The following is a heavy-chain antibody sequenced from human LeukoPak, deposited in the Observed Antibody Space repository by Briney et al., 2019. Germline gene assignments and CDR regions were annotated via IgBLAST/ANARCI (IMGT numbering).Heavy chain of an antibody. D-gene: IGHD3-22*01. Sequence: SETLSLTCTVSGGSISSYYWSWIRQPPGKGLEWIGYIYYSGSTNYNPSLKSRVTISVDTSKNQFSLKLSSVTAADTAVYYCAGRDYYDSSGYDYWGQGTLVTVSS. V-gene: IGHV4-59*08. CDR1: GGSISSYY. J-gene: IGHJ4*02. CDR2: IYYSGST. CDR3: AGRDYYDSSGYDY.